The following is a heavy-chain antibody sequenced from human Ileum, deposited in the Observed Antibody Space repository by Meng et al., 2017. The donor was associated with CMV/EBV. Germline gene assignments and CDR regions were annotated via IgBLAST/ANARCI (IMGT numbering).Heavy chain of an antibody. D-gene: IGHD1-20*01. CDR3: ARADIGITVAGARTRFDP. CDR1: FSFRSYW. CDR2: ISSDGTGS. J-gene: IGHJ5*02. Sequence: FSFRSYWMQWVRQVPGKGLVWVARISSDGTGSTYAASVRGRFTISRDNAENTLYLQMNSLRAEDTTLYYCARADIGITVAGARTRFDPWGQGTLVTVSS. V-gene: IGHV3-74*03.